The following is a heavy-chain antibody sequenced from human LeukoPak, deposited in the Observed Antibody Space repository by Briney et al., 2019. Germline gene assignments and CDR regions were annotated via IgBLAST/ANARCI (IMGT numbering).Heavy chain of an antibody. CDR3: ARDKPALLWFGESYGMDV. CDR2: INSDGSST. CDR1: GFTFSSYW. Sequence: GGSLRLSRAASGFTFSSYWMRWVRQAPGKGLVWVSRINSDGSSTSYADSVKGRFTISRDNAKNTLYLQMNSLRAEDTAVYYCARDKPALLWFGESYGMDVWGQGTTVTVSS. V-gene: IGHV3-74*01. D-gene: IGHD3-10*01. J-gene: IGHJ6*02.